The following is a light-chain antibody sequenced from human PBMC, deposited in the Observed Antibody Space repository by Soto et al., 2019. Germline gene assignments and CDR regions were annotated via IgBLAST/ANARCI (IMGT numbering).Light chain of an antibody. CDR3: SSYTSSNTLV. CDR2: DVN. J-gene: IGLJ1*01. CDR1: SSDVGGYNY. Sequence: QSALTQPASVSGYPGQSITISCTGTSSDVGGYNYVSWYQQHPGKAPKLMIYDVNNRPSGVSNRFSGSKSGNTASLTISGLQAEDEADYYCSSYTSSNTLVFGTGTKLTVL. V-gene: IGLV2-14*01.